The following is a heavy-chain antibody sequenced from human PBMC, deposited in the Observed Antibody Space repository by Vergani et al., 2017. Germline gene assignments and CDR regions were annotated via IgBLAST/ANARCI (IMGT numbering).Heavy chain of an antibody. D-gene: IGHD6-19*01. J-gene: IGHJ6*02. Sequence: EVQLVQSGAEVKTPGESLKISCKVSGYSFTSYWIGWVRQMPGKGLEWMGIIYPGDSDTRYSPSFQGQVTISADKSISTAYLQWSSLKASDTAMYYCAKRDGPQWLDYYGMDVWGQGTTVTVSS. V-gene: IGHV5-51*03. CDR3: AKRDGPQWLDYYGMDV. CDR2: IYPGDSDT. CDR1: GYSFTSYW.